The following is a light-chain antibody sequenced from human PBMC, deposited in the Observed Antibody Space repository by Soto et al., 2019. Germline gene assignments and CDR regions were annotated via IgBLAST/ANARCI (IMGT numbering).Light chain of an antibody. CDR2: GAS. V-gene: IGKV3-15*01. CDR1: LSVGSN. CDR3: QQYNKWPLFT. Sequence: ETVMTQSPATLSVSPGERATLSCRASLSVGSNLAWYQQRPGQAPRLLIYGASTRANGIPVRFSGSGSGTEFTLTISSLQSEDFGFYYCQQYNKWPLFTFGPGTRVDMK. J-gene: IGKJ3*01.